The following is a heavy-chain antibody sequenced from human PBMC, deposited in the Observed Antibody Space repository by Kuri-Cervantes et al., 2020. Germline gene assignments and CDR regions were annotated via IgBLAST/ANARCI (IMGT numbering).Heavy chain of an antibody. CDR2: ISNTGDNT. D-gene: IGHD3-22*01. J-gene: IGHJ3*02. V-gene: IGHV3-23*01. Sequence: GGSLRLSCAASEFTFSSYAMSWVRQAPGKGLEWISVISNTGDNTYYADSVKGRFTISRDNSKNSLYLQMNSLRAEDTAVYYCARQSYYDNSGSDAFDIWGQGTMVTVSS. CDR3: ARQSYYDNSGSDAFDI. CDR1: EFTFSSYA.